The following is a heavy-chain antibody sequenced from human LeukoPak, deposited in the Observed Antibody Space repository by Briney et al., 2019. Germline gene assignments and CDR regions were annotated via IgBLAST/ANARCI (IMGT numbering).Heavy chain of an antibody. V-gene: IGHV3-23*01. D-gene: IGHD2-21*02. CDR3: VKPLVTGRLSGVFQY. J-gene: IGHJ4*02. Sequence: PGGSLRLSCAASGFMFNTYAMSWVRLAPGKGPEWVAIISSTGRSSSYADSVKGRFTISRDNSKNTVYLEMNNLRAEDTAVYYCVKPLVTGRLSGVFQYWGQGALVTVSS. CDR2: ISSTGRSS. CDR1: GFMFNTYA.